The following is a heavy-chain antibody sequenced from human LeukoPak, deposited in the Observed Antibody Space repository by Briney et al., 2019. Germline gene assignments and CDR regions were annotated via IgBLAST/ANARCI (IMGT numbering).Heavy chain of an antibody. CDR3: ASGYSYGYSVY. V-gene: IGHV4-59*08. CDR2: IYYSGNT. D-gene: IGHD5-18*01. J-gene: IGHJ4*02. CDR1: GGSISSYY. Sequence: PSETLSLTCTVSGGSISSYYWSWIRQPPGKGLEWIGYIYYSGNTNYNPSLKSRVTISVDTSKNQFSLKLSSVTAADTAVYYCASGYSYGYSVYWGQGTLVTVSS.